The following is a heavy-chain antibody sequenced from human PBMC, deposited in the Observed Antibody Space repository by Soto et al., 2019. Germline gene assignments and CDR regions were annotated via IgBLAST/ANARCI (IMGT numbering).Heavy chain of an antibody. V-gene: IGHV1-69*13. CDR2: IIPIFGTA. CDR1: GGTFSSYA. J-gene: IGHJ3*02. Sequence: ASVKVSCKASGGTFSSYAISWVRQAPGQGLEWMGGIIPIFGTANYAQKFQGRVTITADESTSTAYMELSSLRSEDTAVYYCARAPYCSGGSCYPDAFDIWGQGTMVTVSS. D-gene: IGHD2-15*01. CDR3: ARAPYCSGGSCYPDAFDI.